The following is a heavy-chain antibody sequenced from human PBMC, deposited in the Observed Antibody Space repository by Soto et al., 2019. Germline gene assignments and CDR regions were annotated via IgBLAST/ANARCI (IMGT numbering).Heavy chain of an antibody. CDR3: AKQRAYTYASDFDY. D-gene: IGHD5-18*01. CDR2: ITGGGGGT. CDR1: GFTFSSYA. Sequence: EVQLLVSGGGLVQPGGSLRLSCAASGFTFSSYAMSWVRQAPGKGLEWVSSITGGGGGTYYAVSVKGRFIISRDNSKNTLYLQMNSLRAEDTAFYYCAKQRAYTYASDFDYWGQGTLVPVSS. J-gene: IGHJ4*02. V-gene: IGHV3-23*01.